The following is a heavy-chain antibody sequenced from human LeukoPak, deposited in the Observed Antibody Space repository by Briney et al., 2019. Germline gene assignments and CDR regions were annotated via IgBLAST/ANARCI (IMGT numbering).Heavy chain of an antibody. J-gene: IGHJ4*02. CDR1: GGSFSGYY. CDR3: ASIGYCSGGSCYGVDY. V-gene: IGHV4-34*01. CDR2: INHSGST. Sequence: SETLSLTCAVYGGSFSGYYWSWIRQPPGKGLGWIGKINHSGSTNYNPSLKSRVTISVDTSKNQFSLKLSSVTAADTAVYYCASIGYCSGGSCYGVDYWGQGTLVTVSS. D-gene: IGHD2-15*01.